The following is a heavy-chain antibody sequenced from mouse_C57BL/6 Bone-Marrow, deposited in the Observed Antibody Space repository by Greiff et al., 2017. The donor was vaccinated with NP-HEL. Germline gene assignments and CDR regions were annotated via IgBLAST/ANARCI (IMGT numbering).Heavy chain of an antibody. Sequence: EVKLVESGGGLVQPGGSMKLSCVASGFTFSNYWMNWVRQSPEKGLEWVAQIRLKSDNYATHYAESVKGRFTITRDDSKSSVYLQVYNLRAEVTGIYYWIDPLLYYYAMDDWGQGTSVTVSS. CDR1: GFTFSNYW. V-gene: IGHV6-3*01. J-gene: IGHJ4*01. CDR3: IDPLLYYYAMDD. CDR2: IRLKSDNYAT.